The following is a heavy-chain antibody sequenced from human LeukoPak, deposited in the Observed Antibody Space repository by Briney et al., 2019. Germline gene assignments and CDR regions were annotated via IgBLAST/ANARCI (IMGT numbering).Heavy chain of an antibody. J-gene: IGHJ6*03. Sequence: SVKVSRKASGYTFTSYGISWVRQAPGQGLEWMGGIIPIFGTANYAQKFQGRVTITADKSTSTAYMELSSLRSEDTAVYYCARVKYGSGSYYNEYYYYYYYMDVWGKGTTVTVSS. D-gene: IGHD3-10*01. CDR1: GYTFTSYG. V-gene: IGHV1-69*06. CDR3: ARVKYGSGSYYNEYYYYYYYMDV. CDR2: IIPIFGTA.